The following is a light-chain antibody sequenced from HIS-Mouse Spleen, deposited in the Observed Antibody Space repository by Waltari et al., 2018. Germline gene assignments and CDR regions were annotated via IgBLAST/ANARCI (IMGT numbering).Light chain of an antibody. V-gene: IGLV3-21*03. Sequence: SYVLTQPPSVSVAPGKTARITCGGNNIGSKRVHRYQHKPGQAPVLVVYDDNDRPSGIPERFSGSNSGNTATLTISRVEAGDEADYYCQVWDSSSDHPVFGGGTKLTVL. CDR1: NIGSKR. CDR3: QVWDSSSDHPV. J-gene: IGLJ2*01. CDR2: DDN.